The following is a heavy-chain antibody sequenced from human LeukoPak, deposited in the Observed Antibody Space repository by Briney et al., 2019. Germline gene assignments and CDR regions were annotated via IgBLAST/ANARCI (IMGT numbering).Heavy chain of an antibody. CDR1: GVSISSSSYY. J-gene: IGHJ5*02. D-gene: IGHD3-10*01. CDR2: IYYSGST. Sequence: SETLSLTCTVSGVSISSSSYYWGWVRHPPGKGLEWIGSIYYSGSTYYNPSLKSRVTISVDTSKNQFSLKLSSVTAADTAVYYCARGPMVRGVITNWFDPWGQGTLVTVSS. CDR3: ARGPMVRGVITNWFDP. V-gene: IGHV4-39*01.